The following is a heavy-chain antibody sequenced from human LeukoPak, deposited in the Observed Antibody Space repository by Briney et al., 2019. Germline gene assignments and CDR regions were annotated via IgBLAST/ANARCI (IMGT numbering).Heavy chain of an antibody. J-gene: IGHJ4*02. CDR3: ASLLRYCSSTSCQGAFDY. D-gene: IGHD2-2*01. CDR2: IYPGDSDT. V-gene: IGHV5-51*01. CDR1: GSRFTSYW. Sequence: GASLKISFKGSGSRFTSYWIGWVRQMPGKGLEWMGIIYPGDSDTRYSPSFQGQVTISADKSISTAYLQWSSLKASDTAMYYCASLLRYCSSTSCQGAFDYWGQGTLVTVSS.